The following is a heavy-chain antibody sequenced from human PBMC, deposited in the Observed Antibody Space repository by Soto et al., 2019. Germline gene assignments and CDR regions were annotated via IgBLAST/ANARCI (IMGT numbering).Heavy chain of an antibody. D-gene: IGHD3-16*01. Sequence: GESLKISCKGSGYTFSNYWIGWVRQVPGKGLEWMGIIYPGDSDTRYSPSFQGQVTISADKSITTAYLQWTSLKASDTAIYYCARKDYAAVGAGNWFDPWGQGTLVTVSS. CDR1: GYTFSNYW. CDR2: IYPGDSDT. CDR3: ARKDYAAVGAGNWFDP. J-gene: IGHJ5*02. V-gene: IGHV5-51*01.